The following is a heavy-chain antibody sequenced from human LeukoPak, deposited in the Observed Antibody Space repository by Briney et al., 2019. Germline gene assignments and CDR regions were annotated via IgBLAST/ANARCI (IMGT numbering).Heavy chain of an antibody. V-gene: IGHV3-48*03. D-gene: IGHD2-2*01. CDR2: ISSSGSTI. CDR1: GFTFRSYE. CDR3: ARGSRDALDI. J-gene: IGHJ3*02. Sequence: PGGSLRLSCAASGFTFRSYEMNWVRQAPGKGLEWVSYISSSGSTIYHADSVKGRFTISRDNAKNSLYLQMNSLRVEDTAVYYCARGSRDALDIWGQGTMVSVSS.